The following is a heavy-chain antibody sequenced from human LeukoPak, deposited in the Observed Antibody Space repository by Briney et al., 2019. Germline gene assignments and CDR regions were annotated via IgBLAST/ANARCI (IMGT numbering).Heavy chain of an antibody. CDR2: IYYSGST. Sequence: NPSETLSLTCTVSGGSISSYYWSWIRQPPGKGLEWIGYIYYSGSTNYNPSLKSRVTISVDTSKNQFSLKLSSVTAADTAVYYCARITMVRGVAFDYWGQGTLVTVSS. J-gene: IGHJ4*02. CDR1: GGSISSYY. CDR3: ARITMVRGVAFDY. V-gene: IGHV4-59*01. D-gene: IGHD3-10*01.